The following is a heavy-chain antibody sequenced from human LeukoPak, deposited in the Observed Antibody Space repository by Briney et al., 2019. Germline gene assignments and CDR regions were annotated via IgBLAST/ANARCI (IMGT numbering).Heavy chain of an antibody. CDR2: ISAYNGNT. CDR1: GYTFTSYG. J-gene: IGHJ4*02. CDR3: ATDYYGSGSYRNY. V-gene: IGHV1-18*01. D-gene: IGHD3-10*01. Sequence: ASVKVSCKASGYTFTSYGISWVRQAPGQGLEWMGWISAYNGNTNYAQKFQGRVTMTEDTSTDTAYMELSSLRSEDTAVYYCATDYYGSGSYRNYWGQGTLVTVSS.